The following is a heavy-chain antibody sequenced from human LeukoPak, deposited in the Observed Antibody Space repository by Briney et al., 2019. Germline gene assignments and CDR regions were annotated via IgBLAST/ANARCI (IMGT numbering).Heavy chain of an antibody. CDR3: ARARAYSSSLSAYFDY. V-gene: IGHV3-7*01. Sequence: GGSLRLSCAASGFTFSTFWMNWVRQAPGKGLEWVANIKEDGNEKYYVDSVKGRFTISRDNAKNSLYLQMNSLRAEDTAVYYCARARAYSSSLSAYFDYWGQGTLVTVSS. CDR2: IKEDGNEK. CDR1: GFTFSTFW. J-gene: IGHJ4*02. D-gene: IGHD6-13*01.